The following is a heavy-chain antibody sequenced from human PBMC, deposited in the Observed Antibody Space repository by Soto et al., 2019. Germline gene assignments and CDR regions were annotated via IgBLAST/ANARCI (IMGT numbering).Heavy chain of an antibody. D-gene: IGHD1-26*01. J-gene: IGHJ4*02. V-gene: IGHV3-23*01. CDR2: ISGGGDNT. CDR3: ATERLAWGFDY. CDR1: GFTFSNYA. Sequence: EVQLLDSGGGLVQPGGSLRLSCEASGFTFSNYAMNWVRQAPGKGLEWVSGISGGGDNTYYADSVKGRFTISRDNSKNTVFLQMNSLRAEDTAVYYCATERLAWGFDYWGQGTLVTVSS.